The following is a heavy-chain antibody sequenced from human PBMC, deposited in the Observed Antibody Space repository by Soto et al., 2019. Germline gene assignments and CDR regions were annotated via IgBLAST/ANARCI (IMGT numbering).Heavy chain of an antibody. V-gene: IGHV3-23*01. CDR2: ISDSGGST. CDR1: GPTFKSYA. Sequence: PGGSLRLSCAVSGPTFKSYAMSWVRQAPGKGLEWVSTISDSGGSTSYADSVKGRLTISRDNSMNTLYLQMDSLRVEDTAVYYCVKRDLAYWGQGTLVTVSS. J-gene: IGHJ4*02. CDR3: VKRDLAY.